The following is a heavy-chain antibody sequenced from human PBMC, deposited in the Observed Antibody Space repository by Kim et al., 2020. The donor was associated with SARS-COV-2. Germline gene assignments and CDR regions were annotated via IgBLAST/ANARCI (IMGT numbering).Heavy chain of an antibody. V-gene: IGHV3-30*18. Sequence: GGSLRLSCAASGFTFSSYGMHWVRQAPGKGLEWVAVISYDGSNKYYADSVKGRFTISRDNSKNTLYLQRNSLRAEDTAVYYCAKDPYSTWGQGTLVTVSS. J-gene: IGHJ4*02. CDR2: ISYDGSNK. CDR1: GFTFSSYG. CDR3: AKDPYST. D-gene: IGHD6-13*01.